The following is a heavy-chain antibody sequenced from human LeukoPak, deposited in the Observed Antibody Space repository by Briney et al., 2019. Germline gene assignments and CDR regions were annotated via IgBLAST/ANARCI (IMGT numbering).Heavy chain of an antibody. J-gene: IGHJ2*01. CDR2: IYYSGST. CDR1: GGSIRSGGYS. CDR3: AREDLDYGDYEADHWYFDL. V-gene: IGHV4-30-4*07. Sequence: SETLSLTCAVSGGSIRSGGYSWSWIRQPPGKGLEWIGYIYYSGSTYYNPSLKSRVTISVDTSKNQFSLKLSSVTAADTAVYYCAREDLDYGDYEADHWYFDLWGRGTLVTVSS. D-gene: IGHD4-17*01.